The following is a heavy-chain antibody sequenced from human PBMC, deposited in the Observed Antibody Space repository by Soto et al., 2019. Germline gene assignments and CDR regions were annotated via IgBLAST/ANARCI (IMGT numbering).Heavy chain of an antibody. V-gene: IGHV3-23*01. CDR3: AKETNYDFWSGSSPVPFFDY. CDR2: ISGSGGST. D-gene: IGHD3-3*01. CDR1: GFTFSSYA. Sequence: PGGSLRLSCAASGFTFSSYALSWVRQAPGKGLEWVSAISGSGGSTYYADSVKGRFTISRDNSKNTLYLQMNSLRAEDTAVYYCAKETNYDFWSGSSPVPFFDYWGQGTLVTVSS. J-gene: IGHJ4*02.